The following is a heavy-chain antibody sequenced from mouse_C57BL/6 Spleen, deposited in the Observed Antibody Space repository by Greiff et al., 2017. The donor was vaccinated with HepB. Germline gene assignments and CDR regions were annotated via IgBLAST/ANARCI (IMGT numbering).Heavy chain of an antibody. CDR2: FYPGSGSI. CDR3: ARHEESDGNYHYYAMDY. D-gene: IGHD2-1*01. J-gene: IGHJ4*01. Sequence: VKLMESGAELVKPGASVKLSCKASGYTFTEYTIHWVKQRSGQGLEWIGWFYPGSGSIKYNEKFKDKATLTADKSSSTVYMELSRLTSEDSAVYFCARHEESDGNYHYYAMDYWGQGTSVTVSS. CDR1: GYTFTEYT. V-gene: IGHV1-62-2*01.